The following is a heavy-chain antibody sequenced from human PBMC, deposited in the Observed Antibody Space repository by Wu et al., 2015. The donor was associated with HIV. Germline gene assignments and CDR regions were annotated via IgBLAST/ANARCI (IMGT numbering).Heavy chain of an antibody. CDR1: GYTFTSYY. Sequence: QVQLVQSGAEVKKPGASVKVSCKASGYTFTSYYMHWVRQAPGQGLEWMGIINPSGGSTSYAQKFQGRVTMTRDTSTSTVYMELSSLRSEDTAVYYCAFAPRGGYNSYFDYWGQGNAGHRLL. CDR2: INPSGGST. J-gene: IGHJ4*02. D-gene: IGHD5-24*01. V-gene: IGHV1-46*01. CDR3: AFAPRGGYNSYFDY.